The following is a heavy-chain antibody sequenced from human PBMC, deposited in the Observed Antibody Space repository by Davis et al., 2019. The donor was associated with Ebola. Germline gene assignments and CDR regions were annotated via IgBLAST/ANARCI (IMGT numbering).Heavy chain of an antibody. CDR1: GGTFSSYA. J-gene: IGHJ5*02. D-gene: IGHD4-17*01. Sequence: SVKVSCKASGGTFSSYAISWVRQAPGQGLEWMGRIIPILGIANYAQKFQGRVTITADKSTSTAYMELSSLRSEDTAVYYCARSGNHHYGDYVPNWFDPWGQGTLVTVSS. CDR3: ARSGNHHYGDYVPNWFDP. V-gene: IGHV1-69*04. CDR2: IIPILGIA.